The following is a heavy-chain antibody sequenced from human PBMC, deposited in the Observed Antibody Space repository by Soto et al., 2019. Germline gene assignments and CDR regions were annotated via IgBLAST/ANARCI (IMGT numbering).Heavy chain of an antibody. J-gene: IGHJ4*02. D-gene: IGHD1-26*01. CDR1: GGSISSSSYY. CDR2: IYYSGST. V-gene: IGHV4-39*01. Sequence: SETLSLTCTVSGGSISSSSYYWGWIRQPPGKGLEWIGSIYYSGSTYYNPSLKSRVTISVDTSKNQFSLKLSSVTAADTVVYYCEKHASYGLCAFDYWGQGTLVTVSS. CDR3: EKHASYGLCAFDY.